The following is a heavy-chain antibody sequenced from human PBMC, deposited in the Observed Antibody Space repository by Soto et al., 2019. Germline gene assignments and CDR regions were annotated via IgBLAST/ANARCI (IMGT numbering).Heavy chain of an antibody. V-gene: IGHV1-69*13. CDR2: IIPIFGTA. CDR1: GGTFSSYA. D-gene: IGHD4-4*01. J-gene: IGHJ5*02. CDR3: ARTAPADYSGWFDP. Sequence: GASVKVSCKASGGTFSSYAISWVRQAPGQGLEWMGGIIPIFGTANYAQKFQGRVTITADESTSTAYMELRSLRSEDTAVYYCARTAPADYSGWFDPWGQGTLVTVSS.